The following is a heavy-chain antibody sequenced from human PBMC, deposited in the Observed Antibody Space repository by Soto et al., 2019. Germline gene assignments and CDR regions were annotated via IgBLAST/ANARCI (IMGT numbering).Heavy chain of an antibody. Sequence: ASVKVSCKASGYTFTSYYMHWVRQAPGQGLEWMGIINPSGGSTSYAQKFQGRVTMTRDTSTSTVYMELSSLRSEDTAVYYCARAKMYGSGSYYDYYYYYMDVWGKGTTVTVSS. CDR1: GYTFTSYY. CDR2: INPSGGST. D-gene: IGHD3-10*01. CDR3: ARAKMYGSGSYYDYYYYYMDV. V-gene: IGHV1-46*03. J-gene: IGHJ6*03.